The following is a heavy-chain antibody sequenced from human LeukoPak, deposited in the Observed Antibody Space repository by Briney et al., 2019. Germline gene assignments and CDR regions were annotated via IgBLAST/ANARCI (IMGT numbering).Heavy chain of an antibody. J-gene: IGHJ4*02. CDR3: AKVPYYYGSGSPIN. V-gene: IGHV3-23*01. CDR1: GFTFSSYA. CDR2: ISGSGGST. Sequence: GGSLRLSCAASGFTFSSYAMSWVRQAPGKGLEWVSAISGSGGSTYYADSVKGRFTISRDNSKNTLYLQMNSLRAEDTAVYYCAKVPYYYGSGSPINWGQGTLVTVSS. D-gene: IGHD3-10*01.